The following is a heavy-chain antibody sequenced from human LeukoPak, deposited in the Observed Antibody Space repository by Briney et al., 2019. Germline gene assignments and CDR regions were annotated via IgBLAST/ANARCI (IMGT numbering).Heavy chain of an antibody. V-gene: IGHV3-30-3*01. CDR3: AREDSSGYYLPSDY. D-gene: IGHD3-22*01. J-gene: IGHJ4*02. CDR2: ISYDGSNK. Sequence: GGSLRLSWAASGFTFSSYAMHWVRQAPGKGLEWVAVISYDGSNKYYADSVKGRFTISRDNSKNTLYLQMNSLRAEDTAVYYCAREDSSGYYLPSDYWGQGTLVTVSS. CDR1: GFTFSSYA.